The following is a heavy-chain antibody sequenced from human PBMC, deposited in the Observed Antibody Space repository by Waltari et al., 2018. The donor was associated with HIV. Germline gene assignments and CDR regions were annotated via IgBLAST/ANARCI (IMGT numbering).Heavy chain of an antibody. V-gene: IGHV1-24*01. Sequence: QVQLMQSGAEVRKPGAPAQVSCRVSRSTLPDPSIPRVRQTPEKGLEWMGGFDPEDVETVYAHKFQGRVFMTDDISAETAYMEVNSLRFEDTGIYFCCTRDGLKRHLPDYYFYGMDVWGQGTTITVSS. CDR3: CTRDGLKRHLPDYYFYGMDV. J-gene: IGHJ6*02. CDR1: RSTLPDPS. D-gene: IGHD1-1*01. CDR2: FDPEDVET.